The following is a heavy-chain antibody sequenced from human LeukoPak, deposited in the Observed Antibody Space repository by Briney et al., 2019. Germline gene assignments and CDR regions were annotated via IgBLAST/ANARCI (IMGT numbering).Heavy chain of an antibody. J-gene: IGHJ4*02. CDR3: PRARRIAGIEVTPPAVVGAY. CDR1: GFTFSNHE. D-gene: IGHD2-2*01. V-gene: IGHV3-48*03. CDR2: ISSSGSTI. Sequence: PGGSLRLSCAASGFTFSNHEINWVRQAPGKGLGWVSYISSSGSTIYYADSVKGRFTISRDNAKNSLYLQMNSLRVEDTAVYFWPRARRIAGIEVTPPAVVGAYWGQGTLVTVSS.